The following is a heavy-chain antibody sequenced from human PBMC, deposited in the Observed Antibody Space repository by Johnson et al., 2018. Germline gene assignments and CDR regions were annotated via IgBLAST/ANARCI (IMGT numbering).Heavy chain of an antibody. D-gene: IGHD4-17*01. CDR3: ARDLRNGDYGVYYYYRDV. V-gene: IGHV1-3*01. CDR1: GYIFRTYA. Sequence: QVQLVQSGAEVKKPGASVKVSCKASGYIFRTYAIHWVRQAPGQRLEWMAWIHAGNGHTKYSQKFQDRVTITRDTSATTAYMELSSLRSEDTAVYYCARDLRNGDYGVYYYYRDVWGKGTTVTVSS. J-gene: IGHJ6*03. CDR2: IHAGNGHT.